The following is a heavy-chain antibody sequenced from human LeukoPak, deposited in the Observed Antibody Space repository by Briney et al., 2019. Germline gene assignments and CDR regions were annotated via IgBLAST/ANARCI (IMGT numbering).Heavy chain of an antibody. V-gene: IGHV3-9*01. J-gene: IGHJ4*02. Sequence: PGGSLRLSCAASGFTFDDYAMHWVRQAPGKGLEWVSGISWNSGSIGYADSVKGRFTISRDNAKNSLYLQMNSLRAEDTALYYCAIRRSSGWYDGPFDYWGQGTLVTVSS. CDR2: ISWNSGSI. D-gene: IGHD6-19*01. CDR3: AIRRSSGWYDGPFDY. CDR1: GFTFDDYA.